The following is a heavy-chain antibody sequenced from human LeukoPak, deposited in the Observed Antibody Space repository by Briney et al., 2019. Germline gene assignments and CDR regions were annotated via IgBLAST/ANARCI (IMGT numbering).Heavy chain of an antibody. V-gene: IGHV1-2*02. Sequence: ASVKVSCKASGYTFTAYYMHWVRQAPGQGLDWMGWINPNSGGTDYAQKFQGRVTMTRDTSITTAYIELSRLRSDDTAVYYCARAIDVAATPDYWGQGSLVTVSS. J-gene: IGHJ4*02. CDR3: ARAIDVAATPDY. CDR2: INPNSGGT. D-gene: IGHD2-15*01. CDR1: GYTFTAYY.